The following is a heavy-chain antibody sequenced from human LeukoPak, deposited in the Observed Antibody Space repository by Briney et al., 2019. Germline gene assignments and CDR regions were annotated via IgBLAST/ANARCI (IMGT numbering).Heavy chain of an antibody. J-gene: IGHJ4*02. D-gene: IGHD3-9*01. CDR1: GFTFSSYA. CDR2: ISGSGGST. CDR3: AKDRRYFDWLSPFDY. Sequence: PGGSLRLSCAASGFTFSSYAMSWVRQAPGKGLEWVSAISGSGGSTYYADSVKGRLTISRDNSKNTLYLQMNSLRAEDTAVYYCAKDRRYFDWLSPFDYWGQGTLVTVSS. V-gene: IGHV3-23*01.